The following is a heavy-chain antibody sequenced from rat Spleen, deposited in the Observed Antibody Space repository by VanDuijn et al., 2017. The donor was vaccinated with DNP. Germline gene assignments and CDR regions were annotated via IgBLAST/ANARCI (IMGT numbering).Heavy chain of an antibody. V-gene: IGHV2-41*01. Sequence: QVQLGESGPGLVQPSQTLSLTCTVAGFSLTSYNVHWVRQPPGKGLEWMGLIGNTGGTRYNAVFKSLLSISRDTPKSQVLLKMNSLQTEDTAMYFCARDTMGNPFAYWGQGTLVTVSS. CDR1: GFSLTSYN. D-gene: IGHD1-7*01. J-gene: IGHJ3*01. CDR3: ARDTMGNPFAY. CDR2: IGNTGGT.